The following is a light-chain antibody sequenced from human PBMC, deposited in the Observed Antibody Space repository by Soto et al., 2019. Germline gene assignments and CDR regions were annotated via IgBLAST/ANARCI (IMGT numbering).Light chain of an antibody. Sequence: EIVLTQSPGTLSLSPGERGTLSCRASQSVTNNYVAWYQQKPGQAPRLLIHDASSRATGIPDRFSGSGSGTDFPLTIDRLEPEDFAVYFCQQCATSPLTFGQGTRVDIK. CDR3: QQCATSPLT. V-gene: IGKV3-20*01. J-gene: IGKJ1*01. CDR2: DAS. CDR1: QSVTNNY.